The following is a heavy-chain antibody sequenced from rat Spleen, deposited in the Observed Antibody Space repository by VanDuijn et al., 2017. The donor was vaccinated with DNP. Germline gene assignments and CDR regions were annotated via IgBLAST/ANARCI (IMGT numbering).Heavy chain of an antibody. CDR3: ATVRTTGILDY. J-gene: IGHJ2*01. V-gene: IGHV3-3*01. D-gene: IGHD1-9*01. CDR1: GYSITSSYR. Sequence: EVQLQESGPGLVKPSQSLSLTCSVTGYSITSSYRWNWIRKFPGNKLEWMGYINSAGSTNYNPSLKSRISITRDTSKNQFFLQVNSVTTEDTATYYCATVRTTGILDYWGQGVMVTVSS. CDR2: INSAGST.